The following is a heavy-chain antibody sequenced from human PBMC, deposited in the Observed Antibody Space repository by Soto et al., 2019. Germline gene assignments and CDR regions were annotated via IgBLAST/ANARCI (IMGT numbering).Heavy chain of an antibody. J-gene: IGHJ4*02. CDR1: GGSISSYY. CDR3: ASQGNDYYDSSGRYDY. D-gene: IGHD3-22*01. CDR2: IYYSGST. Sequence: QVQLQESGPGLVKPSETLSLTCTVSGGSISSYYWSWIRQPPGKGLEWIGYIYYSGSTNYNPSLKSRVTISVYTSKNQFSLKLSSVTAADTAVYYCASQGNDYYDSSGRYDYWGQGTLVTVSS. V-gene: IGHV4-59*01.